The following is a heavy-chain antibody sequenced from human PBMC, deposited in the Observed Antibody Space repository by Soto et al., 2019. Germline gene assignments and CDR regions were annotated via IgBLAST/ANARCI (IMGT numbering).Heavy chain of an antibody. D-gene: IGHD3-10*01. CDR1: GGSISSYY. CDR3: ARVWGGAFDF. J-gene: IGHJ3*01. Sequence: PSETLSLTCTVSGGSISSYYWSWIRQPPGKGLEWIGYIYYGGSTNYNPSLKSRVTISVDTSKNQFSLKLGSVTAADTAVYYCARVWGGAFDFWGQGTMVTVSS. V-gene: IGHV4-59*01. CDR2: IYYGGST.